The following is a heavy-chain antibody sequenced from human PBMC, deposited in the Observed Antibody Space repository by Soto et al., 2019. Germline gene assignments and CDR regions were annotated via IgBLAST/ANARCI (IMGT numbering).Heavy chain of an antibody. J-gene: IGHJ4*02. V-gene: IGHV3-53*01. CDR1: GFTVSSNY. D-gene: IGHD3-22*01. CDR2: IYSGGST. Sequence: GGSLRLSCAASGFTVSSNYMSWVRQAPGKGLEWVSVIYSGGSTYYADSVKGRFTISRDNSKNTLYLQMNSLRAEDTAVYYCARDFFRKGYDSSGYYSVYWGQGTLVTVSS. CDR3: ARDFFRKGYDSSGYYSVY.